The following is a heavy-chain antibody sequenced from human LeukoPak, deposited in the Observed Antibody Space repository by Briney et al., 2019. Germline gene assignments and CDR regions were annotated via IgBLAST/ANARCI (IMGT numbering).Heavy chain of an antibody. Sequence: ASVKVSCKGSDYTFTSYGISWVRQAPGQGLEWMGWINPNSGGTNYAQKFQGRVTMTRDTSISTAYMELSRLRSDDTAVYYCARSILQQLPLWGQGTLVTVSS. CDR3: ARSILQQLPL. V-gene: IGHV1-2*02. J-gene: IGHJ4*02. D-gene: IGHD6-13*01. CDR1: DYTFTSYG. CDR2: INPNSGGT.